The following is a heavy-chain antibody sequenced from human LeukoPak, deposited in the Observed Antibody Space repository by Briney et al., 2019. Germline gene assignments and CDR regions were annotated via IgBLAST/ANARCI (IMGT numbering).Heavy chain of an antibody. V-gene: IGHV3-21*01. J-gene: IGHJ4*02. CDR3: ARRGPSGSYYRWPYYFDY. Sequence: PGGSLRLSCAASGFTVSSNYMSWVRQAPGKGLEWVSSISSSSSYIYYADSVKGRFTISRDNAKNSLYLQMNSLRAEDTAVYYCARRGPSGSYYRWPYYFDYWGQGTLVTVSS. CDR1: GFTVSSNY. D-gene: IGHD1-26*01. CDR2: ISSSSSYI.